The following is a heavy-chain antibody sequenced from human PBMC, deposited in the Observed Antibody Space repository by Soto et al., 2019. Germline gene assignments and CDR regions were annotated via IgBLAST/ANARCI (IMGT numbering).Heavy chain of an antibody. CDR1: GCFFSHYY. CDR3: ARASGSYSSRISGWYDD. D-gene: IGHD6-13*01. V-gene: IGHV3-11*06. J-gene: IGHJ1*01. CDR2: INPTSGHI. Sequence: GESLRLSCAASGCFFSHYYMGWIRQAPGKRLEWVSYINPTSGHINYADSVKGRFTISIGNAKNSLYLQMNSLRDEDTAVYYCARASGSYSSRISGWYDDWAQGT.